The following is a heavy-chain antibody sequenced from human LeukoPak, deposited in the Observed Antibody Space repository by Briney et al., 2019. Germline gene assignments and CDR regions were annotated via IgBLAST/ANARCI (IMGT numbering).Heavy chain of an antibody. CDR3: ARQDTITTPGVDY. Sequence: TSETLSLTCTVSGGSISGSSYYWGWLRQPPGKGLEWIGNVYYSGTTYYSPSLKSRVTISVDTSKNQFSLKLSSVTAADTAIYYCARQDTITTPGVDYRGQGTPVTVSS. D-gene: IGHD3-3*01. CDR2: VYYSGTT. J-gene: IGHJ4*02. V-gene: IGHV4-39*01. CDR1: GGSISGSSYY.